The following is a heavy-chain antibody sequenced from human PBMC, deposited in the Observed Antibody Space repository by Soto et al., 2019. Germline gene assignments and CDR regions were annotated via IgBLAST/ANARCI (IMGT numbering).Heavy chain of an antibody. J-gene: IGHJ4*02. V-gene: IGHV2-5*02. Sequence: QITLKESGPTLVKPTQTLTLTCTFSGFSLSTSGMNVGWIRQPPGKALEWLGLIFWDDTKHYSPSLKSRFTITKATSKNQVVLTITNMDPMDTATYYWSHSKTWRFGYWGQETLVTVSS. D-gene: IGHD3-3*01. CDR2: IFWDDTK. CDR3: SHSKTWRFGY. CDR1: GFSLSTSGMN.